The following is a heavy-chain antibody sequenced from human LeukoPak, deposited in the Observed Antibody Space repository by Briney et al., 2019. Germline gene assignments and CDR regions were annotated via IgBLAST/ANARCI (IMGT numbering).Heavy chain of an antibody. CDR1: GGSFSGYY. Sequence: SETLSLTCAVYGGSFSGYYWSWIRQPPGKGLEWIGEINHSGSTNYNPSLKSRVTISVDTSKNQFSLKLSSVAAADTAVYYCARGQRWLHLDYWGQGTLVTVS. CDR3: ARGQRWLHLDY. J-gene: IGHJ4*02. V-gene: IGHV4-34*01. CDR2: INHSGST. D-gene: IGHD5-24*01.